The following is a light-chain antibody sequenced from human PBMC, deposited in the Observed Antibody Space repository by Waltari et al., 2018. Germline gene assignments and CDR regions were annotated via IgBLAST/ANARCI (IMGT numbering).Light chain of an antibody. J-gene: IGLJ3*02. CDR1: SSNIGSNY. CDR3: ATWDDSLNALV. V-gene: IGLV1-47*01. CDR2: KSD. Sequence: GQRVAISCSGSSSNIGSNYLYWYQQLPGTAPKLLIYKSDKRSSGVPDRFSGSKSGTSASLAISGLRSEDEADYYCATWDDSLNALVFGGGTKLTVL.